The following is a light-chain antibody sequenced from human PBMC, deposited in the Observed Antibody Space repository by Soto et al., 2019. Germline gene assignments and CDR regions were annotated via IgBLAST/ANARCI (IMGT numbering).Light chain of an antibody. Sequence: QSVLTQPPSVSGAPGQRVTISCTGSSSNIGAGYDVHWYQQLPGTAPKLLIYSNNNRPSGVPNRLSGSKSGTTASLVISGLQSEDEADYYCQSFYSSRSGGVFGGGTKLTVL. CDR1: SSNIGAGYD. CDR3: QSFYSSRSGGV. CDR2: SNN. J-gene: IGLJ3*02. V-gene: IGLV1-40*01.